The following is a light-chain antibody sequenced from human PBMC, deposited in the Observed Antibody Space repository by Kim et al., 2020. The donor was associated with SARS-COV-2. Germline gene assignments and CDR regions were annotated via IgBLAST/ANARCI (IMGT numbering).Light chain of an antibody. CDR2: GAS. Sequence: SASVEERVTSISGARQSIANYLHWYQQKPGKAPKLLIYGASSLLSWIPSSFSGSGSETDFTLTISTLQPEDFATYFCQQSHTSLYTFGQGTKLEI. CDR3: QQSHTSLYT. CDR1: QSIANY. V-gene: IGKV1-39*01. J-gene: IGKJ2*01.